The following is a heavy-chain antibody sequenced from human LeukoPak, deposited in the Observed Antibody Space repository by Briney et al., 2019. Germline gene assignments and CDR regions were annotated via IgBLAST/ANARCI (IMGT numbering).Heavy chain of an antibody. CDR1: GGSISSSSYY. Sequence: ASETLSLTCTVSGGSISSSSYYWGWIRQPPGKGLEWIGSIYYSGSTYYNPSLKSRVTISVDTSKIQFSLKLSSVTAADTAVYYCARGAGDADGDDYSNYGGYYYYMDVWGKGTTVTVSS. D-gene: IGHD4-11*01. CDR3: ARGAGDADGDDYSNYGGYYYYMDV. CDR2: IYYSGST. J-gene: IGHJ6*03. V-gene: IGHV4-39*07.